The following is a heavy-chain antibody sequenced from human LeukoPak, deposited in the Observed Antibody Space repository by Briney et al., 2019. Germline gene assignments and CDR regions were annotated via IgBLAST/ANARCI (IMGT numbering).Heavy chain of an antibody. CDR1: GFTFSRSG. V-gene: IGHV3-21*01. CDR2: ISSSGGST. D-gene: IGHD1-26*01. J-gene: IGHJ4*02. Sequence: GNSLRLSCAASGFTFSRSGMHWVRQAPGKGLEWVSSISSSGGSTYYADSVKGRFTISRDNAKNSLYLQMNSLRAEDTAVYYCARDPGLAGDRDYFDYWGQGTLVTVSS. CDR3: ARDPGLAGDRDYFDY.